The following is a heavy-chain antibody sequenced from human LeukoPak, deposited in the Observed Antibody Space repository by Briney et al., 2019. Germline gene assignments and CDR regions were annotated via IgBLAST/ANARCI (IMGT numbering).Heavy chain of an antibody. CDR2: IYPGDSDT. D-gene: IGHD3-22*01. J-gene: IGHJ4*02. CDR1: GYSFTSYW. Sequence: GESLKISCKGSGYSFTSYWIGWVRQMPGKGLEWMGIIYPGDSDTRYSPSFQGQVTIPADKSISTAYLQWSSLKASDTAMYYCATDAYDSSGYYSRGFDYWGQGTLVTVSS. CDR3: ATDAYDSSGYYSRGFDY. V-gene: IGHV5-51*01.